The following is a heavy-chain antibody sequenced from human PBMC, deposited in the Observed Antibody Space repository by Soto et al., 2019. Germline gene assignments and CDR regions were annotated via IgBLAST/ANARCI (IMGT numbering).Heavy chain of an antibody. V-gene: IGHV3-49*04. D-gene: IGHD6-13*01. CDR2: IRSKVFNRTT. CDR1: GFTFGNYA. J-gene: IGHJ4*02. CDR3: TRLTNIAPYYFDY. Sequence: WSLRLSCTVSGFTFGNYALTWVRQAPGKAPEWVGLIRSKVFNRTTEYATSVKGRFTLTRDDSKNIASLQMNSLKTEDTAVYYCTRLTNIAPYYFDYWGQGTLVTVSS.